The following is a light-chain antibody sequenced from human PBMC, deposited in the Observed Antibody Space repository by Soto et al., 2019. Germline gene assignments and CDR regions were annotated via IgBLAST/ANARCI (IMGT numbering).Light chain of an antibody. V-gene: IGKV4-1*01. CDR2: WSS. J-gene: IGKJ5*01. CDR1: QTVLSSSNNRNY. Sequence: DIVMTQSPDSLAVSLGERATIKSKSSQTVLSSSNNRNYLVWYQQKSGQPPKLLIYWSSTRASGVPDRFTGSGSGTDFTLTISNIQAEDVGIYYCHQHYDLPTFGQGTRLEL. CDR3: HQHYDLPT.